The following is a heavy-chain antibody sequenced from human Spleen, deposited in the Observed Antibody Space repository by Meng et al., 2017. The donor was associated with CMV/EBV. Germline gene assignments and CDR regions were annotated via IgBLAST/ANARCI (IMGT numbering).Heavy chain of an antibody. V-gene: IGHV4-39*07. CDR1: GGSISSSSYY. J-gene: IGHJ4*02. D-gene: IGHD3-3*01. CDR2: IYYSGST. CDR3: ASGQYYDFWSRGGY. Sequence: GSLSLSCTVSGGSISSSSYYWGWVRQPPGKGLEWIGSIYYSGSTYYNPSLKSRVTISVDTSKNQFSLKLSSVTAADTAVYYCASGQYYDFWSRGGYWGQGTLVTVSS.